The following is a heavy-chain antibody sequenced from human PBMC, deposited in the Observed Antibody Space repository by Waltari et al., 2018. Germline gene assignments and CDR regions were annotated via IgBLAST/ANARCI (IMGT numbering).Heavy chain of an antibody. CDR1: GFTFSSYG. V-gene: IGHV3-30*02. J-gene: IGHJ4*02. CDR2: IRYDGSNK. D-gene: IGHD2-15*01. Sequence: QVQLVESGGGVVQPGGSLRLSCAASGFTFSSYGMHWVRQAPGKGLEWVAFIRYDGSNKYYADSVKGRFTISRDNSKNTLYLQMNSLRAEDTAVYYCAKGHLSYCSGGSCFFDYWGQGTLVTVSS. CDR3: AKGHLSYCSGGSCFFDY.